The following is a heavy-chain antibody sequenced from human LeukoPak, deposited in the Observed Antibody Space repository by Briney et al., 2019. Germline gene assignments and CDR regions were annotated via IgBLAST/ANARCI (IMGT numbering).Heavy chain of an antibody. CDR3: ATAPPDYYGSGENWFDP. J-gene: IGHJ5*02. V-gene: IGHV1-69*13. D-gene: IGHD3-10*01. CDR1: GYTFTSYA. CDR2: IIPIFGTA. Sequence: ASVKVSCKASGYTFTSYAMNWVRQAPGQGLEWMGGIIPIFGTANYAQKFQGRVTITADESTSTAYMELSSLRSEDTAVYYCATAPPDYYGSGENWFDPWGQGTLVTVSS.